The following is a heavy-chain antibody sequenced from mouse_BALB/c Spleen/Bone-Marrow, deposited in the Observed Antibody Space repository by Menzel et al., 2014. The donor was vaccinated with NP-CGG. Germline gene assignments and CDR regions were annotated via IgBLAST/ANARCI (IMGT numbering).Heavy chain of an antibody. CDR1: GYTFTDYT. Sequence: QVQLQQSGAELASPGASVKMSCKASGYTFTDYTIQWVKQRPGQGLEWIGYVNPRSGYANYNQKFKDKATLTADKSSSTAFMQLSSLTSEDSAVYYCARPKVFALDYWGQGTALTVSS. V-gene: IGHV1-4*01. CDR2: VNPRSGYA. D-gene: IGHD1-3*01. CDR3: ARPKVFALDY. J-gene: IGHJ2*01.